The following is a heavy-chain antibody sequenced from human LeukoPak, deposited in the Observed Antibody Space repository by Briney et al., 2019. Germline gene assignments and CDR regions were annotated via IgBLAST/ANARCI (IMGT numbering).Heavy chain of an antibody. CDR1: GFTFSDYY. CDR3: ARNQEGATTTQAFDI. Sequence: GGAPRLSCAASGFTFSDYYMSWIRQAPGKGLEWVSYISSSGSTIYYADSVMGRFTISRDNAKNSLYLQMNSLRAEDTAVYYCARNQEGATTTQAFDIWGQGTMVTVSS. CDR2: ISSSGSTI. V-gene: IGHV3-11*01. J-gene: IGHJ3*02. D-gene: IGHD1-26*01.